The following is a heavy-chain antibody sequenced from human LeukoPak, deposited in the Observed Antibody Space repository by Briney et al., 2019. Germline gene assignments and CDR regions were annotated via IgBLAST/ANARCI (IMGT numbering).Heavy chain of an antibody. CDR2: ISPSSDSI. Sequence: PGGSLRLSCAASGFMFSSYGMNWVRQAPGRRLEWVSYISPSSDSIYYADSLKGRFTISRDNAEHSLYLQMNSLRDEDTAVYYCARAMRSGYDYWGQGTLVTVSS. V-gene: IGHV3-48*02. D-gene: IGHD5-12*01. J-gene: IGHJ4*02. CDR1: GFMFSSYG. CDR3: ARAMRSGYDY.